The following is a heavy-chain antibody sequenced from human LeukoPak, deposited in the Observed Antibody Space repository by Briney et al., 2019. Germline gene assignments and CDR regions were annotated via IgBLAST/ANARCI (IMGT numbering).Heavy chain of an antibody. Sequence: ASVKVSCKASGYTFTSYAMHWVRQAPGQRLEWMGWINAGNGNTKYSQKFQGRVTITRDTSASTAYMELSSLRSEDTAVYYCARMGEGDRVGAIVGATGTELDYWGQGTLVTVSS. J-gene: IGHJ4*02. CDR3: ARMGEGDRVGAIVGATGTELDY. CDR2: INAGNGNT. CDR1: GYTFTSYA. D-gene: IGHD1-26*01. V-gene: IGHV1-3*01.